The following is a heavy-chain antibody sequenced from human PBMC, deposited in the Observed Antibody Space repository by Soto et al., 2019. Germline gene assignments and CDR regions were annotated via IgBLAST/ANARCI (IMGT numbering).Heavy chain of an antibody. CDR3: ARDSYDYGDYYYYYGMDV. J-gene: IGHJ6*02. V-gene: IGHV3-48*03. Sequence: GGSLRLSCAASGFTFSSYEMNWVRQAPGKGLEWVSYISSSGSTIYYADSVKGRFTISRDNAKNSLYLQMNSLRAEDTAVYYCARDSYDYGDYYYYYGMDVWGQGTTVTVSS. D-gene: IGHD4-17*01. CDR2: ISSSGSTI. CDR1: GFTFSSYE.